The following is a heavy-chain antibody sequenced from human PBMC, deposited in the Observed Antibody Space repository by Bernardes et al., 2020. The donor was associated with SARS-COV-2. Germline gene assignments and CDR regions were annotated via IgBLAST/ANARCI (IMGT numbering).Heavy chain of an antibody. V-gene: IGHV3-9*01. Sequence: GGSLRLSCAASGFTFDDYAMHWVRQAPGKGLEWVSGISWNSGSIGYADSVKGRFTISRDNAKNSLYLQMNSLRAEDTALYYCAKMGYDYGGNGADYWGQGTLVTVSS. CDR1: GFTFDDYA. CDR3: AKMGYDYGGNGADY. D-gene: IGHD4-17*01. J-gene: IGHJ4*02. CDR2: ISWNSGSI.